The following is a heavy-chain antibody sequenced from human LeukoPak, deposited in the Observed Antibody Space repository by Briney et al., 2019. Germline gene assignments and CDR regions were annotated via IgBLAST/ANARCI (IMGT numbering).Heavy chain of an antibody. CDR3: AREYYGSSGYYNDY. CDR2: ISYSGGP. CDR1: GDSISSYH. Sequence: SETLSLTCTVSGDSISSYHWSWIRQPPGKGLESIGYISYSGGPNYNPSHKSRVTISVDTSKNQFSLKLTSVTAADTAVYYCAREYYGSSGYYNDYWGQGALVTVSS. V-gene: IGHV4-59*01. D-gene: IGHD3-22*01. J-gene: IGHJ4*02.